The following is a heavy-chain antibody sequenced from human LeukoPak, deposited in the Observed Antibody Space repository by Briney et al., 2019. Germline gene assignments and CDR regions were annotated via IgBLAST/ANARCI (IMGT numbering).Heavy chain of an antibody. Sequence: TGGSLRLSCAASGFTFSNYGMSWVRQAPGKGLEWVSAISDSGAGTYYADSVKGRFTISRDNSKNTLYLQMNSLRAEDTAVYYCATANYYDSSGYYLGGTDYWGQGTLVTVSS. CDR2: ISDSGAGT. V-gene: IGHV3-23*01. D-gene: IGHD3-22*01. J-gene: IGHJ4*02. CDR3: ATANYYDSSGYYLGGTDY. CDR1: GFTFSNYG.